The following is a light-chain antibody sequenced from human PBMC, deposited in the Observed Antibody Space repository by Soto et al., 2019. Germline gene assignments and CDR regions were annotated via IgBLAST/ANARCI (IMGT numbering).Light chain of an antibody. Sequence: EIVLTQSPATLSLSPGEGATLSCRASQSISSYLAWYQQKPGQAPRLLIYDASSRATGIPARFSGSWSGTDVTLTISSLEPEDFAVYYCQQRSDWPPWTFGQGTKVEIK. CDR1: QSISSY. CDR3: QQRSDWPPWT. J-gene: IGKJ1*01. V-gene: IGKV3-11*01. CDR2: DAS.